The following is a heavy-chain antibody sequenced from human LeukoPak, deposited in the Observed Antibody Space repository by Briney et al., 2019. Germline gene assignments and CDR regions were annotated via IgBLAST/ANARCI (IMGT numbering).Heavy chain of an antibody. Sequence: GGSLRLSCVASGFTFNRYNMNWVRRAPGKGLEWVSSISTSSSYIYYADSVRGRFTISRDNAKNSLYLQMNSLRAEDTAVYSCARGADGVSSNSRGWFDPWGQGTLVTVSS. CDR2: ISTSSSYI. CDR1: GFTFNRYN. CDR3: ARGADGVSSNSRGWFDP. J-gene: IGHJ5*02. V-gene: IGHV3-21*01. D-gene: IGHD2-15*01.